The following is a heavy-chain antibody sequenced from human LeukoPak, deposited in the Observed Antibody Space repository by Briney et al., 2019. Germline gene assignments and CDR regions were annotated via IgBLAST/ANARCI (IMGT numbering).Heavy chain of an antibody. V-gene: IGHV4-59*01. CDR3: AKFRDAYTD. CDR1: GGSISYYY. J-gene: IGHJ4*02. CDR2: IYYSGNT. D-gene: IGHD5-24*01. Sequence: SETLSLTCTVSGGSISYYYWSWIRQPPGKGLEWIGYIYYSGNTNYNPSLKSRVTISVDTSKNQFSLKLGSVTAADTAVYYCAKFRDAYTDWGQGTLVTVSS.